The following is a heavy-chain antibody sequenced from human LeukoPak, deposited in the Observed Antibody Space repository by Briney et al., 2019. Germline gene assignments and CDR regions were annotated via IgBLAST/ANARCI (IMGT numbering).Heavy chain of an antibody. D-gene: IGHD3-9*01. Sequence: ASVKVSCKASGYTFTSYGISWVRQAPGQGLEWMGWISAYNGNTNYAQKLQGRVTMTTDTSTSTAYMELRSLRSDDTAVYYCARDLGYFDWDYYYGMDVWGQGTTVTVSS. CDR2: ISAYNGNT. CDR3: ARDLGYFDWDYYYGMDV. J-gene: IGHJ6*02. V-gene: IGHV1-18*01. CDR1: GYTFTSYG.